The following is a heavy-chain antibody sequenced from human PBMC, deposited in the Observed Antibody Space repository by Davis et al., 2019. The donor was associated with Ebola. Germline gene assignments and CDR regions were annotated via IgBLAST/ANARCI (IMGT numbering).Heavy chain of an antibody. J-gene: IGHJ4*02. CDR2: IYHSGST. Sequence: GSLRLSCAVSGGSISSSNWWRWVRQPPGKGLEWIGEIYHSGSTNYNPSLKSRVTISVDKSKNQFSLKLSSVTAADTAVYYCARGRRYSYGYWGYWGQGTLVTVSS. V-gene: IGHV4-4*02. CDR3: ARGRRYSYGYWGY. CDR1: GGSISSSNW. D-gene: IGHD5-18*01.